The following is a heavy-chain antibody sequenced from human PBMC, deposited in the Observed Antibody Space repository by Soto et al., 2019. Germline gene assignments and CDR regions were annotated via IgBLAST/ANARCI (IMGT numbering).Heavy chain of an antibody. CDR1: GCTFSSYA. V-gene: IGHV1-69*06. D-gene: IGHD2-8*01. J-gene: IGHJ4*02. CDR3: ASQVGGLYGYFDY. CDR2: IIPIFGTA. Sequence: ASVKVSCKASGCTFSSYAISWVRQAPGQGLEWMGGIIPIFGTANYAQKFQGRVTITADKSTSTAYMELSSLRSEDTAVYYCASQVGGLYGYFDYWGQGTLVTVSS.